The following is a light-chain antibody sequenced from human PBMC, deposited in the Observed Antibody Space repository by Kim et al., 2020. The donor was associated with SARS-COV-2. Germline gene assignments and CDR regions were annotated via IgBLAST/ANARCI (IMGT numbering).Light chain of an antibody. J-gene: IGKJ1*01. CDR2: DAS. CDR1: QGVSRNY. CDR3: QQYDSSRRT. Sequence: SPGERAALACRASQGVSRNYLAWYQQKPGQAPRLLIYDASIRATGIPNRFSGSGSGTDFTLTISSLEPEDSAVYFCQQYDSSRRTFGQGTKVDIK. V-gene: IGKV3-20*01.